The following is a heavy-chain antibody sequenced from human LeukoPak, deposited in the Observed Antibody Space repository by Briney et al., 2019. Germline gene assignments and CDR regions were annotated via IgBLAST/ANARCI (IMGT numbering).Heavy chain of an antibody. Sequence: RPGGSLRLSCAASGFTFSSYAMHWARQAPGKGLEWVAVISYDGSSKYYADSVKGRFTISRDNSINALYLQMNSLRLDDTAVYYCVGEIGPRSFDYWGQGTLVNVSS. CDR1: GFTFSSYA. D-gene: IGHD3-16*01. CDR2: ISYDGSSK. V-gene: IGHV3-30-3*01. CDR3: VGEIGPRSFDY. J-gene: IGHJ4*02.